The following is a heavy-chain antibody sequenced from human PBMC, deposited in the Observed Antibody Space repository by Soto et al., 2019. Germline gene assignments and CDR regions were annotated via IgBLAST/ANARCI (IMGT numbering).Heavy chain of an antibody. CDR3: ARYVDIVATDYYGMDV. CDR1: GYTFTSYG. CDR2: ISAYNGNT. J-gene: IGHJ6*02. Sequence: GASVKVSCKASGYTFTSYGISWVRQAPGQGLEWMGWISAYNGNTSYAQKLQGRVTMTTDTSTSTAYMELRSLRSDDTAVYYCARYVDIVATDYYGMDVWGQGTTVTVSS. D-gene: IGHD5-12*01. V-gene: IGHV1-18*01.